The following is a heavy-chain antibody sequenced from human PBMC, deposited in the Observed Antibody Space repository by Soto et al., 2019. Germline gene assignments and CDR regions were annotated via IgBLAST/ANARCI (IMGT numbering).Heavy chain of an antibody. CDR3: ARQAAAVATVPLLYFDP. J-gene: IGHJ5*02. V-gene: IGHV5-51*01. CDR2: IYPDNSNT. D-gene: IGHD1-1*01. CDR1: GYSFPGDW. Sequence: EVQLVQSGAEVKKPGESLQISCKASGYSFPGDWIGWVRQMPGKGLEWMGIIYPDNSNTRYNPSFQGQVTISADKSISTAYLQWSSLKASDTAIYYCARQAAAVATVPLLYFDPWGQGTLVTVSS.